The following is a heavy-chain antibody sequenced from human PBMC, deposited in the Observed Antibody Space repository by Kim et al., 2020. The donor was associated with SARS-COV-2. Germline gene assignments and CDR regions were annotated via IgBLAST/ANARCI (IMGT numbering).Heavy chain of an antibody. J-gene: IGHJ4*02. D-gene: IGHD2-2*01. Sequence: GGSLRLSCAASGFTFRSYAMHWVRQAPGKGLEWLAVISYDGSNKYYADSVKGRFTISRDNSKNTLPLQMNSLRAEDTAVYYCASESVYCSSTSCPSGYFDYWGQGALVTVSS. CDR2: ISYDGSNK. CDR3: ASESVYCSSTSCPSGYFDY. CDR1: GFTFRSYA. V-gene: IGHV3-30-3*01.